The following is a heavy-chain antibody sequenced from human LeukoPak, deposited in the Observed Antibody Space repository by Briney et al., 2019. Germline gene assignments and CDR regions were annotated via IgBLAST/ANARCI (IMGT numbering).Heavy chain of an antibody. D-gene: IGHD2-15*01. J-gene: IGHJ4*02. Sequence: PSETLSLTCTVSGGSISSYYWSWVRQPPGKGLEWIGYIYYSGSTNYNPSLKSRVTISVDTSKNQFTLKLSSVTAADTAVYYCARAPAYWYYFDHWGQGTLVTVSS. V-gene: IGHV4-59*12. CDR3: ARAPAYWYYFDH. CDR1: GGSISSYY. CDR2: IYYSGST.